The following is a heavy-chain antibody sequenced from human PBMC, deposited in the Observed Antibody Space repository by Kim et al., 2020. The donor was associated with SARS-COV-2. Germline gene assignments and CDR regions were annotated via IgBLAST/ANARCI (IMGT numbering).Heavy chain of an antibody. Sequence: GGSLRLSCAASGFTFSSYGMHWVRQAPGKGLEWVAVISYDGSNKYYADSVKGRFTISRDNSKNTLYLQMNSLRAEDTAVYYCAKIAGYKAVAGYFDYRGQGTLVTVSS. J-gene: IGHJ4*02. D-gene: IGHD6-19*01. CDR1: GFTFSSYG. V-gene: IGHV3-30*18. CDR3: AKIAGYKAVAGYFDY. CDR2: ISYDGSNK.